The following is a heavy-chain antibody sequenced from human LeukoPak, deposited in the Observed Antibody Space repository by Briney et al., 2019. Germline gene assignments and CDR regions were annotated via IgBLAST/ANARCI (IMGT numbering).Heavy chain of an antibody. Sequence: SQTLSLTCVISGGSLSSSGDAWNWIRQSPSGRLEWLGRTYQRSKWSSDYASSVRSRITVDPDTSKNQFSLQLYSVTPEDTAVYYCARGRASAFDYWDQGTLVTVSS. D-gene: IGHD6-13*01. CDR1: GGSLSSSGDA. V-gene: IGHV6-1*01. CDR3: ARGRASAFDY. CDR2: TYQRSKWSS. J-gene: IGHJ4*02.